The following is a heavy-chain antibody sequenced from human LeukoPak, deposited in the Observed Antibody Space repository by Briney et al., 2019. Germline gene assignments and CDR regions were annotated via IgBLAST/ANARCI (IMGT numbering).Heavy chain of an antibody. CDR1: GGTFSSYA. CDR3: ARVYCSSTSCHYYFDY. D-gene: IGHD2-2*01. J-gene: IGHJ4*02. CDR2: IIPILGIA. Sequence: SVKVSCKASGGTFSSYAISWVRQAPGQGLEWMGRIIPILGIANYAQKFQGRVTITADKSTSTAYMELSSLRSEDTAVYYCARVYCSSTSCHYYFDYWGQGTLVTVSS. V-gene: IGHV1-69*04.